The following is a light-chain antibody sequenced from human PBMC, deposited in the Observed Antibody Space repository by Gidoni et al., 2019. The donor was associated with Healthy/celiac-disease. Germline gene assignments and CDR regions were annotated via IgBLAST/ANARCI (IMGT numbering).Light chain of an antibody. J-gene: IGKJ2*01. V-gene: IGKV1-39*01. CDR3: QPSYSTLGT. CDR2: AAS. CDR1: QSISSY. Sequence: DIQMNQSPSSLSASVGDRVTITCRASQSISSYLNWYQQKPGKAPKLLIYAASSLQSGVPSRFSGSGSGTDFTLTISSLQPEDFATYYCQPSYSTLGTFXQXTKLEIK.